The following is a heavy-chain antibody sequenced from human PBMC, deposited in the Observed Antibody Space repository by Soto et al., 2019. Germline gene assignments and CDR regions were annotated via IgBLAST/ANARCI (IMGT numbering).Heavy chain of an antibody. CDR2: IYYSGST. Sequence: SETLSLTCTVSGGSVSSGSYYWSWIRQPPGKGLEWIGYIYYSGSTNYNPSLKSRVTISVDTSKNQFSLKLSSVTAADTAVYYCARDLYGDYVLDYWGQGTLVTVSS. D-gene: IGHD4-17*01. CDR1: GGSVSSGSYY. CDR3: ARDLYGDYVLDY. V-gene: IGHV4-61*01. J-gene: IGHJ4*02.